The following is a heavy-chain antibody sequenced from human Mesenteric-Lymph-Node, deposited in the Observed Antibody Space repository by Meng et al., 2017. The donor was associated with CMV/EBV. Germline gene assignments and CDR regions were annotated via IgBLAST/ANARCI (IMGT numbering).Heavy chain of an antibody. CDR2: ISHTGNT. CDR1: GGSISSYY. V-gene: IGHV4-59*01. Sequence: SETLSLTCTVSGGSISSYYWSWIRQSPGKGLDWIGYISHTGNTNYNPSLESRVTISIERSRNKFFMKMKSMTAADTAVYYCARVKRGEFFDTSGYYSEGPSFLDNWGQGILVTVSS. CDR3: ARVKRGEFFDTSGYYSEGPSFLDN. D-gene: IGHD3-22*01. J-gene: IGHJ4*02.